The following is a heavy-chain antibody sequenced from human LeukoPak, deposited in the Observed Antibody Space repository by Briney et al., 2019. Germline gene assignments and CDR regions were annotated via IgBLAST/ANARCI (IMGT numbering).Heavy chain of an antibody. CDR3: ARHFRIAAAGRGYYYYYYMDV. V-gene: IGHV4-59*01. CDR2: IYYSGST. D-gene: IGHD6-13*01. Sequence: SETLSLTCTVSGDSISSYYWSWIRQPPGKGLEWIGYIYYSGSTNYNPSLKSRVTISVDTSKDQFSLKLSSVTAADTAVYYCARHFRIAAAGRGYYYYYYMDVWGKGTTVTISS. J-gene: IGHJ6*03. CDR1: GDSISSYY.